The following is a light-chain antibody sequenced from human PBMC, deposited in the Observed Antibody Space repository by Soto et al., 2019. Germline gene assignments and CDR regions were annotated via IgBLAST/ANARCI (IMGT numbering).Light chain of an antibody. CDR3: QQSYSTLST. J-gene: IGKJ1*01. CDR2: AAS. V-gene: IGKV1-39*01. Sequence: DIQMTQSPSSLSASVGDRFTITCRASQSISSYLNWYQQKPGKAPKLLIYAASSLQSGVPSRFSGSGSGTDFTLTISSLQPEDFATYYCQQSYSTLSTFGQGTKVDI. CDR1: QSISSY.